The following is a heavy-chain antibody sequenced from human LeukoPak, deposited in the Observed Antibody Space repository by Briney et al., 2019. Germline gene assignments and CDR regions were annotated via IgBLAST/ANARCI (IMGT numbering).Heavy chain of an antibody. D-gene: IGHD3-22*01. J-gene: IGHJ4*02. V-gene: IGHV3-48*04. CDR3: ARDRDSSGYYYGY. CDR2: ISSSSSII. Sequence: PGGSLRLSCAAAGLTFSSYSMNWVRQAPGKGLEWVSYISSSSSIIYYADSVKGRFTISRDNAKNSVYLQMNSLRAEDTAVYYCARDRDSSGYYYGYWGQGTLVTVSS. CDR1: GLTFSSYS.